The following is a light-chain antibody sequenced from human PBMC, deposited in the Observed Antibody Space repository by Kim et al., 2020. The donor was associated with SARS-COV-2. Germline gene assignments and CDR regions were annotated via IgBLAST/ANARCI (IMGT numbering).Light chain of an antibody. CDR1: QSISNN. CDR3: QQSYSTPPWHT. Sequence: SVGDRVTITCRASQSISNNLNWYQQKSGKAPKVLIYGASSLQSWVPSRFSGSASGTDFTLTISSLQPEDFATYYCQQSYSTPPWHTFGQGTKLEI. V-gene: IGKV1-39*01. J-gene: IGKJ2*01. CDR2: GAS.